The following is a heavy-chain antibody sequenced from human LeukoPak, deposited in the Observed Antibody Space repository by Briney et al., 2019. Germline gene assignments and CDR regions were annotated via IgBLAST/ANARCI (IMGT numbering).Heavy chain of an antibody. CDR2: MNPNSANT. J-gene: IGHJ4*02. Sequence: EASVKVSCKTSGYTFSTYDINWLRQAAGQGLEWMGWMNPNSANTGFAQKFQGRAAITWDTSTATAYLELSSLTSEDTAVYYCARAIRYQLLSDYWGQGTLVTVSS. V-gene: IGHV1-8*03. D-gene: IGHD2-2*01. CDR3: ARAIRYQLLSDY. CDR1: GYTFSTYD.